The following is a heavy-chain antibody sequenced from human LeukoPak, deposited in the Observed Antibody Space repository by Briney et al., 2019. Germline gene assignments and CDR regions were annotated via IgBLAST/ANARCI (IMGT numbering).Heavy chain of an antibody. J-gene: IGHJ5*02. D-gene: IGHD3-10*01. CDR2: IYWDDDK. Sequence: SGPTLVNPTQTLTLTCTFSGFSLSTSGVGVGWIRQPPGKALEWLALIYWDDDKRYSPSLKSRLTITKDTSKNQVVLTMTNMDPVDTATYYCARLSAYGSGSYLSVGFDPWGQGTLVTVSS. V-gene: IGHV2-5*02. CDR3: ARLSAYGSGSYLSVGFDP. CDR1: GFSLSTSGVG.